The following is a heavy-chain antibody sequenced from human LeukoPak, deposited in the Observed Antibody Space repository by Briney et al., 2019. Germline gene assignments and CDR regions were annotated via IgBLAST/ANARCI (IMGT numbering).Heavy chain of an antibody. D-gene: IGHD3-3*01. Sequence: GGSLRLSCAASGFTFSNAWMSWVRQAPGKGLEWVGRIKSKTDGGTTGYAAPVKGRFTISRDDSKNTLYLQMNSLKTEDTAVYYCTTAQGNFWSGYYPLAYWGQGTLVTVSS. J-gene: IGHJ4*02. CDR1: GFTFSNAW. CDR3: TTAQGNFWSGYYPLAY. CDR2: IKSKTDGGTT. V-gene: IGHV3-15*01.